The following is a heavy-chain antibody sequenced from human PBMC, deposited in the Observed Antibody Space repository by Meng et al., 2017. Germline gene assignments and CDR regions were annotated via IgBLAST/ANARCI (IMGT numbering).Heavy chain of an antibody. Sequence: LSQSAGGLLPPPVPRVLSYVGAAGTYTHDDRRLLRQPPGKGLGWIGEINQSGSTNYTPSRESRATISVDTSQNNLSRKLSSVTAADSAVYYCARGPTTMAHDFDYWGQGTLVTVSS. D-gene: IGHD4-11*01. J-gene: IGHJ4*02. V-gene: IGHV4-34*01. CDR3: ARGPTTMAHDFDY. CDR1: AGTYTHDD. CDR2: INQSGST.